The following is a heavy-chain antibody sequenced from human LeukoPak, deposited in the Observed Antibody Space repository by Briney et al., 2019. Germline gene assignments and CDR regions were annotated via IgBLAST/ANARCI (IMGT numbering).Heavy chain of an antibody. V-gene: IGHV3-23*01. J-gene: IGHJ6*02. Sequence: GGSLRLSCAASGFTFSSYAMSWVRQAPGKGLEWVSAISGSGGSTYYADSVKGRFTISRDNSKNTLYLQMNSLRAEDTAVYYCAKTTVTRRVDMLTGYSYYYGMDVWGQGTTVTVSS. CDR1: GFTFSSYA. CDR3: AKTTVTRRVDMLTGYSYYYGMDV. D-gene: IGHD3-9*01. CDR2: ISGSGGST.